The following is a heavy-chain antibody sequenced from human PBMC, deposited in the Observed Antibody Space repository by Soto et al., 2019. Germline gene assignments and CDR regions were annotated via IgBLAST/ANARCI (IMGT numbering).Heavy chain of an antibody. CDR3: ARHPHRTYYFDY. Sequence: SETLSLTCTVSGVSISSYYWSWFRQPPGKGLEWIGYIYYSGSTNYNPSLKSRVTISVDTSKNQFSLKLSSVTAADTAVYYCARHPHRTYYFDYWGQGTLVTVS. D-gene: IGHD7-27*01. J-gene: IGHJ4*02. V-gene: IGHV4-59*08. CDR2: IYYSGST. CDR1: GVSISSYY.